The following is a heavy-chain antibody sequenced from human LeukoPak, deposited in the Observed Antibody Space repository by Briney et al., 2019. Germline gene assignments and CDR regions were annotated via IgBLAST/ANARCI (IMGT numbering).Heavy chain of an antibody. CDR3: AKRAIIDYGRHSDY. D-gene: IGHD4-17*01. V-gene: IGHV3-23*01. Sequence: GGSLRLPCAASGFTFSSYGMTWVRQAPGKGLEWVAEISGSGDNTYYADSVKGRFTISRDNSKNTLYLQMNSLSAEDTAVYMCAKRAIIDYGRHSDYGGQGTVVRVSS. CDR1: GFTFSSYG. CDR2: ISGSGDNT. J-gene: IGHJ4*02.